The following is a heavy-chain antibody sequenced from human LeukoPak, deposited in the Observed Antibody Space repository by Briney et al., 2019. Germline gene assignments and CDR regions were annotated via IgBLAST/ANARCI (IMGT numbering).Heavy chain of an antibody. V-gene: IGHV3-21*01. Sequence: GGSLRLSCAASGFTFSTVGFNWVRQAPGKGLEWVSSISHSSIYISYADSVKGRFTISRDNARNSVYLQMDSLRVEDTAVYYCARGYYYDSSAAYWGQGTLVTVSS. CDR2: ISHSSIYI. D-gene: IGHD3-22*01. J-gene: IGHJ4*02. CDR3: ARGYYYDSSAAY. CDR1: GFTFSTVG.